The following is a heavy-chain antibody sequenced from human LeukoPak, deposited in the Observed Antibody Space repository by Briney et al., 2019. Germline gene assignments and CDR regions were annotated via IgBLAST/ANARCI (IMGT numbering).Heavy chain of an antibody. CDR1: GFTFSSSW. Sequence: GGSLRLSCVASGFTFSSSWMTWVRQAPGMGLERVANIKADGTGKYYVDSVRGRFSISRDNAKNSLYLELNSLRAEDTAVYYCARDRLDYYDSRAPLDYWGQGTLVAVSS. CDR3: ARDRLDYYDSRAPLDY. D-gene: IGHD3-22*01. CDR2: IKADGTGK. V-gene: IGHV3-7*01. J-gene: IGHJ4*02.